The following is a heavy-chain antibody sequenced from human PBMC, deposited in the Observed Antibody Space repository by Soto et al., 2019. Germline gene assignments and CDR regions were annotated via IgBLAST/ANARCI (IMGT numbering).Heavy chain of an antibody. CDR1: GYTFTSYA. D-gene: IGHD6-19*01. Sequence: ASVKVSCKASGYTFTSYAMHWVRQAPGQRLEWMGWINAGNGNTKYSQKFQGRVTITRDTSASTAYMELSSLRSEDTAVYYCARGFRYSSGWYHAFDIWGQGTMVTVSS. V-gene: IGHV1-3*01. CDR3: ARGFRYSSGWYHAFDI. CDR2: INAGNGNT. J-gene: IGHJ3*02.